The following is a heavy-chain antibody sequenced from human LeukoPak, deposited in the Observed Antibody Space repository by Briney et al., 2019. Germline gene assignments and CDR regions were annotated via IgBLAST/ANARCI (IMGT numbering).Heavy chain of an antibody. CDR1: GFAFSNYA. CDR2: VSGGGGTT. CDR3: TRGHSSGWYYFDY. V-gene: IGHV3-23*01. Sequence: GGTLRLCCAASGFAFSNYAMNCVRQAPGRGLEWVSTVSGGGGTTHYADSVKGRFIISRDNSKNTLYLQMNSLRVEDTAVYYCTRGHSSGWYYFDYWGHGTLVTVSS. D-gene: IGHD6-19*01. J-gene: IGHJ4*01.